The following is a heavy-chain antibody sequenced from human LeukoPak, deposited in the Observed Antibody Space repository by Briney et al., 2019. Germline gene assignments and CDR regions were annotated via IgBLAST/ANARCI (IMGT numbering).Heavy chain of an antibody. Sequence: GGSLRLSCAASGFTFSNYAMSWVRQAPGKGLEWVSTISNSGAGTYYADSVKGRFTISRDNSKNTLYLQMNSLRAEDTAVYYCAKDGEVTIFGVVTYNWFDPWGQGTLVTVSS. CDR1: GFTFSNYA. J-gene: IGHJ5*02. CDR2: ISNSGAGT. CDR3: AKDGEVTIFGVVTYNWFDP. V-gene: IGHV3-23*01. D-gene: IGHD3-3*01.